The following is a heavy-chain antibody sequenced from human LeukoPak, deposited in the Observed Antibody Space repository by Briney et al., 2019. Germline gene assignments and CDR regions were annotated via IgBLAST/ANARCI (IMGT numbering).Heavy chain of an antibody. CDR1: GGSISSSSYY. CDR2: IYYSGST. J-gene: IGHJ4*02. D-gene: IGHD6-6*01. CDR3: ARGGGYSSSHYDY. Sequence: SETLSLTCTVSGGSISSSSYYWGWIRQPPGKGLEWIGSIYYSGSTYYNPSLKSRVTISVDTSKNQFSLKLSSVTAADTAVYYCARGGGYSSSHYDYWGQGTLVTVPS. V-gene: IGHV4-39*07.